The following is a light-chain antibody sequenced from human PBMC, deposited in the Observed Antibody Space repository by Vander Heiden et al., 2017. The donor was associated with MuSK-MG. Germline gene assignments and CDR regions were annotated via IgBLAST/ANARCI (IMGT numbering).Light chain of an antibody. CDR3: TSRDSSGYHVGVV. CDR1: SLRSYY. J-gene: IGLJ2*01. V-gene: IGLV3-19*01. CDR2: GRD. Sequence: SSELTQDPAVSVPLGQTVRITCQGDSLRSYYANWYQQKPGQAPVVVIYGRDNRPSGIPNRFSVSSSGNTASLTITGAQAEDEADYYCTSRDSSGYHVGVVIGGGTKLTVL.